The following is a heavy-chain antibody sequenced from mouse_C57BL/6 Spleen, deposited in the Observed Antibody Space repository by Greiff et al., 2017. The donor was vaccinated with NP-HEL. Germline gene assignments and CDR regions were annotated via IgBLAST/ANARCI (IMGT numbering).Heavy chain of an antibody. J-gene: IGHJ4*01. CDR2: IYPGDGDT. CDR1: GYAFSSYW. Sequence: LEESGAELVKPGASVKISCKASGYAFSSYWMNWVKQRPGKGLEWIGQIYPGDGDTNYNGKFKGKATLTADKSSSTAYRQLSSLTSEDSAVYVGARGAFAGAMDYWGQGTSVTVSS. CDR3: ARGAFAGAMDY. V-gene: IGHV1-80*01.